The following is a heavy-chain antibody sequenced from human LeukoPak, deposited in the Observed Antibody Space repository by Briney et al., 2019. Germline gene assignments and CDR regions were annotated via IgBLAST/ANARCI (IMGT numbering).Heavy chain of an antibody. D-gene: IGHD6-13*01. CDR3: ARPSKDSSWYYYGMDV. CDR1: GGSISSYY. Sequence: SETLSLTCTVSGGSISSYYWSWIRQPPGKGLEWIGYIYYSGSTNYNPSLKSRVTISVDTSKNQFSLKLSSVTAADTAVYYCARPSKDSSWYYYGMDVWGQGTTVTVSS. CDR2: IYYSGST. V-gene: IGHV4-59*01. J-gene: IGHJ6*02.